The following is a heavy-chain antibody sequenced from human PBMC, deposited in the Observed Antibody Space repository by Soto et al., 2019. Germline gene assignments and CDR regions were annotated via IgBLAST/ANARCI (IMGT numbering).Heavy chain of an antibody. J-gene: IGHJ4*02. D-gene: IGHD3-10*01. CDR1: GNSISTGAYY. V-gene: IGHV4-31*03. Sequence: QEQLQESGPGLLKPSQTLSLTCTLSGNSISTGAYYWSWLRQHPVKVLEGIGHIFDRGNTHYSPSLESRVSISVDTSKNQFYIKLTSVTVADTAIYYCAREGRSAAPQAGFDLWGQGTLVTVSS. CDR2: IFDRGNT. CDR3: AREGRSAAPQAGFDL.